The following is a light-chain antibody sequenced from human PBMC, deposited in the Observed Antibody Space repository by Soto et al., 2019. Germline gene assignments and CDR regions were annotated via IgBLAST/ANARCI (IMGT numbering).Light chain of an antibody. CDR2: GAS. J-gene: IGKJ2*01. V-gene: IGKV3-20*01. CDR1: QSVSSNY. CDR3: HQYGNSPDT. Sequence: EIVLTQSPGTLSLSPGERATLSCRASQSVSSNYLAWYQQKPGQAPRLLIYGASSRDTGIPDRFSGSGSGTDFTLTITRLDPEDFAVYLCHQYGNSPDTFGQGTKLEIK.